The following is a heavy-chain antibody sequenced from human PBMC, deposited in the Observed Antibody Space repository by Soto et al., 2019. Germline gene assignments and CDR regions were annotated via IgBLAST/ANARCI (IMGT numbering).Heavy chain of an antibody. CDR1: GFTFTSSA. CDR2: IVVGSGNT. D-gene: IGHD3-22*01. J-gene: IGHJ4*02. CDR3: AKETYYYDSSGYSWPRDFDY. V-gene: IGHV1-58*01. Sequence: SVKVSCKASGFTFTSSAVQWVRQACGQRLEWIGWIVVGSGNTNYAQKFQERVTITRDMSTSTAYMELSSLRAEDTAVYYCAKETYYYDSSGYSWPRDFDYWGQGTLVTAPQ.